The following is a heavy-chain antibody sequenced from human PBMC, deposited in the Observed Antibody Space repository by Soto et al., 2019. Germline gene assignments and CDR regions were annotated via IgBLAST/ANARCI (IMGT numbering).Heavy chain of an antibody. V-gene: IGHV4-30-2*01. CDR1: GGSISSGGYS. CDR2: IYHSGST. CDR3: ASRPPYYYGSGSYGFDP. D-gene: IGHD3-10*01. J-gene: IGHJ5*02. Sequence: QLQLQESGSGLVKPSQTLSLTCAVSGGSISSGGYSWSWIRQPPGKGLECIGYIYHSGSTYYNPSLRSRVPMSVDGSKNQFSLRLGSVTAADTAVYYCASRPPYYYGSGSYGFDPWGQGTLVTVSS.